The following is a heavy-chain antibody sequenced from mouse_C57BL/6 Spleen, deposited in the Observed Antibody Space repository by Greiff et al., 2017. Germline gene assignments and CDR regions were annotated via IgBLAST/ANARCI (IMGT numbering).Heavy chain of an antibody. J-gene: IGHJ1*03. Sequence: EVQLQESGPELVKPGASVKIPCKASGYTFTDYNMDWVKQSHGKSLEWIGDINPNNGGTIYNQKFKGKATLTVDKSSSTAYMELRSLTSEDTAVYYCARSEYFDVWGTGTTVTVSS. CDR1: GYTFTDYN. CDR3: ARSEYFDV. V-gene: IGHV1-18*01. CDR2: INPNNGGT.